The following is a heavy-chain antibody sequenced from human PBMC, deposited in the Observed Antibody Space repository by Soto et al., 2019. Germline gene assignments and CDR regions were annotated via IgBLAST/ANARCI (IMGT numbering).Heavy chain of an antibody. CDR3: TSAVSATRASGLDV. J-gene: IGHJ6*02. CDR1: GFIFSDHY. CDR2: SKNKANSHTT. V-gene: IGHV3-72*01. D-gene: IGHD2-15*01. Sequence: EVQLVASGGGLVQPGGSLRLSCAASGFIFSDHYMDWVRQAPGKGLEWLGRSKNKANSHTTDYAASVKGRFTVSRDNTKNSLYLKMTSLKTEDTAVYYCTSAVSATRASGLDVWGQGTTVTVSS.